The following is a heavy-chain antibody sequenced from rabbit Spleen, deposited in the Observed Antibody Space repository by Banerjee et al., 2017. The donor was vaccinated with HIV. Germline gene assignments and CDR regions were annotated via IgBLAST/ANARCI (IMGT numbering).Heavy chain of an antibody. J-gene: IGHJ4*01. CDR2: IAGSSSGFT. CDR3: ARDSAGREDFNL. D-gene: IGHD4-2*01. Sequence: QSLEESGGGLVQPEGSLTLTCTASGISFGISDYMCWVRQAPGKGLEWISCIAGSSSGFTYSATWAKGRFTISKTSSTTVTLQMTSLTAADTATYFCARDSAGREDFNLWGPGTLVTVS. V-gene: IGHV1S40*01. CDR1: GISFGISDY.